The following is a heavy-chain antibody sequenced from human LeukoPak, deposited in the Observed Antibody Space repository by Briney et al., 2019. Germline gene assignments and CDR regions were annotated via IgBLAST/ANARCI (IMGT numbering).Heavy chain of an antibody. CDR1: GFTFDDYA. V-gene: IGHV3-9*01. Sequence: GRSLRLSCAASGFTFDDYAMHWVRQAPGKGLEWVSGISWNSGSIGYADSVEGRFTISRDNAKNSLYLQMNSLRAEDTALYYCAKDNWRYGSGTLTRYYYYGMDVWGQGTTVTVSS. D-gene: IGHD3-10*01. CDR2: ISWNSGSI. J-gene: IGHJ6*02. CDR3: AKDNWRYGSGTLTRYYYYGMDV.